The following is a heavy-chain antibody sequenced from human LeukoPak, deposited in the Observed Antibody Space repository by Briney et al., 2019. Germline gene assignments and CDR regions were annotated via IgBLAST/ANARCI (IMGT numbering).Heavy chain of an antibody. CDR3: ARAGGYCSSTSCQGGYWFDP. D-gene: IGHD2-2*01. CDR2: IIPIFGTA. Sequence: SVKVSCKASGGTFSSYAISWVRQAPGQGLEWMGGIIPIFGTASYAQKFQGRVTITADESTSTAYMELRSLRSDDTAVYYCARAGGYCSSTSCQGGYWFDPWGQGTLVTVSS. V-gene: IGHV1-69*13. CDR1: GGTFSSYA. J-gene: IGHJ5*02.